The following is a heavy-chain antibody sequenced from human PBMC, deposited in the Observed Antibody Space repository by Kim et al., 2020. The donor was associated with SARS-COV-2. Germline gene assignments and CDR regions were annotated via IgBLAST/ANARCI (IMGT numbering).Heavy chain of an antibody. V-gene: IGHV4-34*01. CDR3: ARAGYSGYDSHFDY. CDR2: INHSGST. D-gene: IGHD5-12*01. J-gene: IGHJ4*02. Sequence: SETLSLTCAVYGGSFSGYYWSWIRQPPGKGLEWIGEINHSGSTNYNPSLKSRVTISVDTSKNQFSLKLSSVTAADTAVYYYARAGYSGYDSHFDYWGQGT. CDR1: GGSFSGYY.